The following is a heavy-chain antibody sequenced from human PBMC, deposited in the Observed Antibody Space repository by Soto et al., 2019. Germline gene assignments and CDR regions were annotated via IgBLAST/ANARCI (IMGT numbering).Heavy chain of an antibody. CDR2: IYPGDSDT. Sequence: EVQLVQSGAEANKPGASLKISCKGSGYSFTSSWIGCVRQMPGKCLQWMGIIYPGDSDTRYSPSFQCQVTILADKSISAAYLQWSSLKASETAMYYCARVRIQWPRYDEVDYWGQGTLVTVSS. V-gene: IGHV5-51*01. CDR3: ARVRIQWPRYDEVDY. J-gene: IGHJ4*02. CDR1: GYSFTSSW. D-gene: IGHD5-12*01.